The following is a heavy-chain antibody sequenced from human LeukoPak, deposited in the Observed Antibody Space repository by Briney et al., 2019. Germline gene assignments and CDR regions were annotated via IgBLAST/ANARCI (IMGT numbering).Heavy chain of an antibody. Sequence: SVKVSCKASGYMFNSYYMHWARQAPGQGLEWMGIINPGGGSTSYGQKFQGRVTMTRDTSTSTVYMELSSLRSEDTAVYYCARDRGGGDSSGYSYFQHWGQGTLVTVSS. CDR1: GYMFNSYY. CDR3: ARDRGGGDSSGYSYFQH. CDR2: INPGGGST. D-gene: IGHD3-22*01. V-gene: IGHV1-46*02. J-gene: IGHJ1*01.